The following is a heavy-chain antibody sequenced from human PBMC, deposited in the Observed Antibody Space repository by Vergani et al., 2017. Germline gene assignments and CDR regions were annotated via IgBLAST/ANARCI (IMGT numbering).Heavy chain of an antibody. V-gene: IGHV1-69*13. J-gene: IGHJ4*02. D-gene: IGHD4-17*01. CDR1: GYTFTSYA. CDR3: ARAKRDYGDYFSFDY. CDR2: IIPIFGTA. Sequence: QVQLVQSGAEVKKPGASVKVSCKASGYTFTSYAISWVRQAPGQGLEWMGGIIPIFGTANYAQKFQGRVTITADESTSTAYMELSSLRSEDTAVYYCARAKRDYGDYFSFDYWGQGTLVTVSS.